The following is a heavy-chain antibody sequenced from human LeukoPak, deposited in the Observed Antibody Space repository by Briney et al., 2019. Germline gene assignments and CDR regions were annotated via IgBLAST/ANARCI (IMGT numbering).Heavy chain of an antibody. J-gene: IGHJ6*03. CDR1: GFSFSSYG. V-gene: IGHV3-23*01. CDR3: AKDPARWERHYYYMDV. D-gene: IGHD1-26*01. CDR2: ISHTGANT. Sequence: GGTLRLSCEASGFSFSSYGMNWVRQAPGKGLEWVSSISHTGANTYYADSVKGRFTISRDNSKNTLYLQMNSLRAGDTAFYYCAKDPARWERHYYYMDVWGKGTTVTVSS.